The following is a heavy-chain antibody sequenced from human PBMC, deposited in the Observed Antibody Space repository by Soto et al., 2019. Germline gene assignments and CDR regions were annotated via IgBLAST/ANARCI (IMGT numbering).Heavy chain of an antibody. CDR2: ISGSGGST. D-gene: IGHD3-9*01. J-gene: IGHJ4*02. CDR1: GFTFSTYA. CDR3: AKGVRYFGWFDY. Sequence: EVQLLESGGGLAQPGGSLRLSCAASGFTFSTYAMTWVRQSPGKGLEWVSTISGSGGSTYYVDSVKGRFTISRDNSKNTLYLEMNSLRAEDTAVYYCAKGVRYFGWFDYWGQGTLVTVSS. V-gene: IGHV3-23*01.